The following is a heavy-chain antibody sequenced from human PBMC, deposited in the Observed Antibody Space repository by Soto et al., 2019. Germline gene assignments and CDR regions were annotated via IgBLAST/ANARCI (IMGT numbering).Heavy chain of an antibody. CDR3: ARDQRRTGTTALDY. Sequence: PGGSLRLSCAASGFTFSSYAMHWVRQAPGKGLEWVAVISYDGSNKYYADSVKGRFTISRDNSKNTLYLQMNSLRAEDTAVYYCARDQRRTGTTALDYWGQGTLVTVSS. CDR1: GFTFSSYA. V-gene: IGHV3-30-3*01. J-gene: IGHJ4*02. D-gene: IGHD1-1*01. CDR2: ISYDGSNK.